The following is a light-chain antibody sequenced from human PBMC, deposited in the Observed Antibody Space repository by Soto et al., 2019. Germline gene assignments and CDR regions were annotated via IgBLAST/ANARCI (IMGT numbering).Light chain of an antibody. Sequence: QSALTQPPSASGSPVQSVTISCTRTSSDVGGYKYVSWYQQHPGKAPKLMIFEVNKRPSGVPDRFSGSKSGNTASLTVSGLQAEDEADYYCSSYAGINNLGVFGTGTKVTVL. J-gene: IGLJ1*01. CDR2: EVN. CDR3: SSYAGINNLGV. CDR1: SSDVGGYKY. V-gene: IGLV2-8*01.